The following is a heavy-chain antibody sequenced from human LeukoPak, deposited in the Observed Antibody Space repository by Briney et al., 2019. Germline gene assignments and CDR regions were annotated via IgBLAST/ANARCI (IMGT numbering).Heavy chain of an antibody. D-gene: IGHD3-22*01. J-gene: IGHJ3*02. Sequence: PGGSLRLSCAASGFPFNSYWMTWVRQAPGKGLEWVANIKEDGSEKYYVDSVKGRFAISRDNAKNSLYLQMNSLRAEDTAVYYCARDYYDSSGYWAHWFAFDIWGQGTMVTVSS. CDR2: IKEDGSEK. CDR3: ARDYYDSSGYWAHWFAFDI. V-gene: IGHV3-7*01. CDR1: GFPFNSYW.